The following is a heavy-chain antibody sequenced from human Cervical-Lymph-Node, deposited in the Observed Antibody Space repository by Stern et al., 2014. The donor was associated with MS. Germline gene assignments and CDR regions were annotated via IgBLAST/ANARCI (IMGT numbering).Heavy chain of an antibody. V-gene: IGHV1-18*01. CDR2: ISAYNGNT. J-gene: IGHJ4*02. D-gene: IGHD2-15*01. Sequence: VQLVESGAEVKKPGASVKVSCKASGYTFTNYGISWVRQAPGQGLEWMGWISAYNGNTKYAQKLQGRVTMTTDTSTTTAYMELRSLRSDDTAIYYCARDSSLVVVAPQFWGQGTLVTVSS. CDR3: ARDSSLVVVAPQF. CDR1: GYTFTNYG.